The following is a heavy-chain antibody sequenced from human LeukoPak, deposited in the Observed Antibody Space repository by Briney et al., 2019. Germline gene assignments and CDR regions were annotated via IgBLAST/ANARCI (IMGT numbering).Heavy chain of an antibody. J-gene: IGHJ3*01. V-gene: IGHV3-7*01. CDR3: ARPPGIAEVGL. CDR1: GFTFSSYW. D-gene: IGHD6-13*01. CDR2: IKQDGSEK. Sequence: GSLRLSCATSGFTFSSYWMSWVRQAPGKGLEWVANIKQDGSEKYYVDSVKGRFTISRDNAKSSLYLQMNSLRAEDTAVYYCARPPGIAEVGLWGQGTMVTVSS.